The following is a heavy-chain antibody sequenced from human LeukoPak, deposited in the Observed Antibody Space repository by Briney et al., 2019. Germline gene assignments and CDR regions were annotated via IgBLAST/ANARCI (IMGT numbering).Heavy chain of an antibody. CDR2: IWYDGSNK. V-gene: IGHV3-33*01. Sequence: GGSLRLSCAASGFTFSSYGMHWVRQAPGKGLEWVAAIWYDGSNKYYADSVKGRFTISRDNSKNTLYLQMNSLRAEDTAVYYCARAGYSSSWCPKYWGQGTLVTVSS. D-gene: IGHD6-13*01. CDR3: ARAGYSSSWCPKY. J-gene: IGHJ4*02. CDR1: GFTFSSYG.